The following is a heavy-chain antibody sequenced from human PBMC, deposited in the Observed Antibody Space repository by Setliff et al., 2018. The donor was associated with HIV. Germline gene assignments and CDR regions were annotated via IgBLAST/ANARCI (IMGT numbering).Heavy chain of an antibody. CDR2: VYFDET. CDR3: ARAYNFWTHFDT. Sequence: PSETLSLTCSASGDLSAYTWNWIRQSPGKGLEWIGYVYFDETNYNPSLKGRVTISSDNSKERFSLSLRSVSAADTAVYYCARAYNFWTHFDTWGPGITVTVSS. CDR1: GDLSAYT. J-gene: IGHJ3*02. D-gene: IGHD1-1*01. V-gene: IGHV4-59*01.